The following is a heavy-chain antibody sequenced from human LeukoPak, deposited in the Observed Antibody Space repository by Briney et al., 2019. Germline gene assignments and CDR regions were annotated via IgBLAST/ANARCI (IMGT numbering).Heavy chain of an antibody. J-gene: IGHJ5*02. V-gene: IGHV1-69*13. D-gene: IGHD2-15*01. CDR2: IIPIFGTA. CDR3: ARGHLWAVAATSWFDP. Sequence: ASVKVSCKASGCTFSSYAISWVRQAPGQGLEWMGGIIPIFGTANYAQKFQGRVTITADESTSTAYMELSSLRSEDTAVYYCARGHLWAVAATSWFDPWGQGTLVTVSS. CDR1: GCTFSSYA.